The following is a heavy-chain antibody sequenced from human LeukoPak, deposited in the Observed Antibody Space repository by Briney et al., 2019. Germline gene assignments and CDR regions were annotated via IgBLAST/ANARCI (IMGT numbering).Heavy chain of an antibody. V-gene: IGHV3-30*03. CDR2: ISYDGSNK. J-gene: IGHJ4*02. D-gene: IGHD6-13*01. CDR3: ARQHTAATAFDY. Sequence: GRSLRLSCAASGFTFSSQGMHWVRQAPDKGLEWVTFISYDGSNKYYADSVKGRFTISRDNSKNTLFLQMNSLRAEDTAVYYCARQHTAATAFDYWGQGTLVTVSS. CDR1: GFTFSSQG.